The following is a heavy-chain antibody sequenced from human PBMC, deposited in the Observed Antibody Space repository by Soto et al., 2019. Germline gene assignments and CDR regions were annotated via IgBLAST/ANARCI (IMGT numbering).Heavy chain of an antibody. Sequence: VQLVQSGAEVKKPGSSVKVSCKASGGTFSSYAISWVRQAPGQGLEWMGGIIPIFGTANYAQKFQGRVTITADESTSTAYMELSSLRSEDTAVYYCASPVRPYYDFWSGDYYGMDVWGQGTTVTVSS. CDR3: ASPVRPYYDFWSGDYYGMDV. CDR2: IIPIFGTA. V-gene: IGHV1-69*01. J-gene: IGHJ6*02. D-gene: IGHD3-3*01. CDR1: GGTFSSYA.